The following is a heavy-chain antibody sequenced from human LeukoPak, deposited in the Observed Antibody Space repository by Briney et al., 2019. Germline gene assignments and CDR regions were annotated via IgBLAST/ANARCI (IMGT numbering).Heavy chain of an antibody. J-gene: IGHJ2*01. Sequence: SETLSLTCAVYGGSFSGYHWSWIRQPPGKGQEWIGEINHSGSTNYNPSLKSRVTISVDTSKNQFSLKLSSVTAADTAVYYCARGWAVVGRTSSHWYFDLWGRGTLVTVSS. CDR3: ARGWAVVGRTSSHWYFDL. CDR2: INHSGST. D-gene: IGHD1-26*01. CDR1: GGSFSGYH. V-gene: IGHV4-34*01.